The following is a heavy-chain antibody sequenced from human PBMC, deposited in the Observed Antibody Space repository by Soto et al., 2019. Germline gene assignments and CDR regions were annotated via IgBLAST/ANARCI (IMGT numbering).Heavy chain of an antibody. Sequence: SETLSLTCTVSGGSISSGGYYWSWIRQHPGKGLEWIGYIYYSGSTYYNPSLKSRVTISVDTSKNQFSLKLSSVTAADTAVYYCAGGADIPGMDVWGQGTTVTVSS. J-gene: IGHJ6*02. V-gene: IGHV4-31*03. CDR2: IYYSGST. CDR1: GGSISSGGYY. CDR3: AGGADIPGMDV. D-gene: IGHD3-9*01.